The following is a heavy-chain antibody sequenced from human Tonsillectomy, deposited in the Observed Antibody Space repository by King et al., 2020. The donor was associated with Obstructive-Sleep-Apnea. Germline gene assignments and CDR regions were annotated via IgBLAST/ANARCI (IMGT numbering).Heavy chain of an antibody. CDR1: GFTFSSYA. J-gene: IGHJ4*02. CDR2: MTYDGSYR. D-gene: IGHD4-17*01. CDR3: ARDLSDFGDYAEYFDC. Sequence: VQLVESGGGVVQPGRSLRLSCAASGFTFSSYAMHWVRQTPGKGLEWVAVMTYDGSYRYYADSVKGRFTISRDNSNNTLYLQMNSMRAEDTAVYYCARDLSDFGDYAEYFDCWGQGTLVTVSS. V-gene: IGHV3-30*04.